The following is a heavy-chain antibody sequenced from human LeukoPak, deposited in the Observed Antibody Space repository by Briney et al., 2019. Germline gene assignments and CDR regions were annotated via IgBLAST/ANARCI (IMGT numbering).Heavy chain of an antibody. V-gene: IGHV4-4*07. CDR1: GGSISSYY. CDR2: IYTSGST. Sequence: SETLSLTCTVSGGSISSYYWSWIRQPAGKGLEWIGRIYTSGSTNYNPSLKSRVTMSVDTSKNQFSLKLCSVTAADTAVYYCARGSYYDSSGYDDFDYWGQGTLVTVSS. D-gene: IGHD3-22*01. CDR3: ARGSYYDSSGYDDFDY. J-gene: IGHJ4*02.